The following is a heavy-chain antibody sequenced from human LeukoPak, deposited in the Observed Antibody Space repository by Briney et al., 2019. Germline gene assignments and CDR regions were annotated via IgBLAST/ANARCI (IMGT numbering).Heavy chain of an antibody. CDR1: GYPISSGYY. Sequence: SETLSLTCTVSGYPISSGYYWGWIRQPPGKGLEWIGSIYQSGSTYYNPSLKSRVTISVDTSKNHSSLKLSSVTAADTAVYYCARRTGSGSYLFDPWGQGTLVTVSS. V-gene: IGHV4-38-2*02. D-gene: IGHD3-10*01. J-gene: IGHJ5*02. CDR3: ARRTGSGSYLFDP. CDR2: IYQSGST.